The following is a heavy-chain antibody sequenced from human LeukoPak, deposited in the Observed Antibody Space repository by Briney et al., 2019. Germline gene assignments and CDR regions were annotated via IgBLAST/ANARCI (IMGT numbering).Heavy chain of an antibody. J-gene: IGHJ4*01. Sequence: GGSLRLSCAASGFTFSNYAMSWVRQAPGEGLEWISAITHSGGDTYHADSVKGRFTISRDNSKNTLYLQMNSLRAEDTAVYYCAKGSSPNRPYYFDSWGHGTLVTVSS. D-gene: IGHD2-2*01. CDR1: GFTFSNYA. CDR3: AKGSSPNRPYYFDS. CDR2: ITHSGGDT. V-gene: IGHV3-23*01.